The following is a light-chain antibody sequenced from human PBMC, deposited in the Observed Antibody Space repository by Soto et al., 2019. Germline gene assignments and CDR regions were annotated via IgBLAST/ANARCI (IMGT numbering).Light chain of an antibody. CDR3: CSYAGSGTDNYV. J-gene: IGLJ1*01. CDR2: EGV. CDR1: SSDIGTYNV. V-gene: IGLV2-23*01. Sequence: QSVLTQPASVSGSPGQSITISCTGTSSDIGTYNVVSWYPHYPGKAPKLMIYEGVKRPSGVSNRFSGSKSGNTAFLXISXLQAEDEADYYCCSYAGSGTDNYVFGSGTKVT.